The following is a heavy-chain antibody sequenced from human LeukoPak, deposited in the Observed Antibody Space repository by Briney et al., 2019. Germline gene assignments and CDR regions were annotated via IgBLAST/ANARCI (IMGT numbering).Heavy chain of an antibody. Sequence: ASVRVSCKASGYTFTSYYMHWVRQAPGQGLEWMGIINPSGGSTSYAQKFQGRVTMTRDMSTSTVYMELSSLRSEDTAVYYCARRYYDILTGSEDWFDPWRQGTLVTVSS. CDR3: ARRYYDILTGSEDWFDP. D-gene: IGHD3-9*01. CDR2: INPSGGST. V-gene: IGHV1-46*01. CDR1: GYTFTSYY. J-gene: IGHJ5*02.